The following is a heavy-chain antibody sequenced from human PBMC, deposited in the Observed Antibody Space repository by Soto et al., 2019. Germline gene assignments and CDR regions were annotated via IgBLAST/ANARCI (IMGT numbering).Heavy chain of an antibody. Sequence: GGSLRLSWAASGFTFSNYGMSWVSPAPGKGLEWVSSVNNGGSRTYQADSVKGRFTISRDNSRNTLYLQMNALRAEDTAVYYCARYCAGGSLCYMGVWGNGTTVTVS. CDR2: VNNGGSRT. D-gene: IGHD2-15*01. CDR1: GFTFSNYG. J-gene: IGHJ6*03. V-gene: IGHV3-23*03. CDR3: ARYCAGGSLCYMGV.